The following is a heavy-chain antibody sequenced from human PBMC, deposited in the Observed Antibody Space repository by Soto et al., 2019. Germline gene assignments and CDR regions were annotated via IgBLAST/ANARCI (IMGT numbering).Heavy chain of an antibody. V-gene: IGHV5-51*01. CDR2: IYPGDSDT. Sequence: GESLKISCKVSGYIFTTYWIAWVRQMPGKGLEWMGVIYPGDSDTIYSPSFQGRVTISTDNSKNTLYLQMNSLRAEDTALYDCAKGTVGSTLQPYYFDFWGQGTMVTVSS. CDR3: AKGTVGSTLQPYYFDF. CDR1: GYIFTTYW. J-gene: IGHJ4*02. D-gene: IGHD6-13*01.